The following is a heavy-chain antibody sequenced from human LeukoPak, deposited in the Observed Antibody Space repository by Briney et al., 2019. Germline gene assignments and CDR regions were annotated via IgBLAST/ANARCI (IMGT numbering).Heavy chain of an antibody. CDR1: GDSISSAYY. CDR2: ISHSGIT. CDR3: ARGEEHSSTWNWLDP. J-gene: IGHJ5*02. Sequence: PSETLSLTCAVSGDSISSAYYWGWIRLPPGKGLERVGSISHSGITNYNPSLKSRVSISADTSKNQFSLRLTSVTAADTAVYYCARGEEHSSTWNWLDPWGQGTLVTVSS. V-gene: IGHV4-38-2*01. D-gene: IGHD6-13*01.